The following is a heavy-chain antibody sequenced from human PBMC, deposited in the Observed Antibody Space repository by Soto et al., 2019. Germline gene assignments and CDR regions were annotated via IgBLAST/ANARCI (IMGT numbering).Heavy chain of an antibody. Sequence: PSETLSLTCAVYGGSFSGYYWSWIRQPPGKGLEWIGEINHSGSTNYNPSLKSRVTISVDTSKNQFSLKLSSVTAADTAVYYCARTILRYFDWPPYDAFDIWGQGTRVTVSS. J-gene: IGHJ3*02. D-gene: IGHD3-9*01. V-gene: IGHV4-34*01. CDR2: INHSGST. CDR3: ARTILRYFDWPPYDAFDI. CDR1: GGSFSGYY.